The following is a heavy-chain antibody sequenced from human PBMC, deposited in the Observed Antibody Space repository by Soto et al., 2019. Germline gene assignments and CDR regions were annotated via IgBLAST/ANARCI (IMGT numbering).Heavy chain of an antibody. D-gene: IGHD4-17*01. CDR2: ITNSGGTT. CDR3: VRDYPDQYFDY. J-gene: IGHJ4*02. Sequence: EVQLLQSGGDLLQPGGSLGLSCAASGFAFTTYAMTWVRQAPGKGLEWVATITNSGGTTWYADSVKGRFTISRDNSKNTLSLHMSSLRADDAALYYCVRDYPDQYFDYWGQGALVTVSS. CDR1: GFAFTTYA. V-gene: IGHV3-23*01.